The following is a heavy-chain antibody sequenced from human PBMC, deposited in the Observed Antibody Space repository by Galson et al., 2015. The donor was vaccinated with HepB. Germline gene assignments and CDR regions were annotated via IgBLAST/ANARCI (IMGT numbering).Heavy chain of an antibody. Sequence: SLRLSCAASGFTFSSYAMSWVRQAPGKGLEWVSSISGSGGSTYYADSVKGRFTISRDNSKNTLYLQMNSLRAEDTVVYYCANDPPGSAVAGLPLFDSWGQGTLVTVSS. J-gene: IGHJ4*02. CDR1: GFTFSSYA. CDR3: ANDPPGSAVAGLPLFDS. D-gene: IGHD6-19*01. V-gene: IGHV3-23*01. CDR2: ISGSGGST.